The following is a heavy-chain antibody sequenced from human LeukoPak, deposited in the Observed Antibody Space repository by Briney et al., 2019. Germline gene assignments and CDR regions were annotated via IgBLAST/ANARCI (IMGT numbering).Heavy chain of an antibody. D-gene: IGHD6-6*01. V-gene: IGHV3-30-3*01. J-gene: IGHJ6*02. Sequence: PGGSLRLSCAASGFDFSSNWMHWVRQAPGKGLEWVAVISYDGSNKYYADSVKGRFTISRDNSKNTLYLQMNSLRAEDTAVYYCAREIAGSSSYYGMDVWGQGTTVTVSS. CDR2: ISYDGSNK. CDR3: AREIAGSSSYYGMDV. CDR1: GFDFSSNW.